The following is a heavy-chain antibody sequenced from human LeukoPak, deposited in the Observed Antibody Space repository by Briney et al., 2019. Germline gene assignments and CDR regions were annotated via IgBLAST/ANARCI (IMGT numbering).Heavy chain of an antibody. CDR3: TTWTGGVVVTN. V-gene: IGHV3-15*01. D-gene: IGHD2-2*01. CDR1: GFTFSSYW. J-gene: IGHJ4*02. Sequence: GGSLRLSCAASGFTFSSYWMSWVRQAPGKGLEWVGRIRSQSNGGTTDYAAPVKGRFTISRDDSKNTLYLQMNSLKTEDTAVYYCTTWTGGVVVTNWGQGTLVTVSS. CDR2: IRSQSNGGTT.